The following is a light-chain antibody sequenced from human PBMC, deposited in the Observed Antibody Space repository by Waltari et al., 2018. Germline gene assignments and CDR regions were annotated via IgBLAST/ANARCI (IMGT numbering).Light chain of an antibody. Sequence: QSALTQPPSASGSPGQSVTISCTGTSSDVGGYKYVSWYQQYPGKAPKLIIYEVTKRPSGVPDRFSGSKSGNTASLTVSVLLPEDEAAYYCTSYAGSNNPVMFGGGTKLTVL. J-gene: IGLJ3*02. CDR2: EVT. V-gene: IGLV2-8*01. CDR1: SSDVGGYKY. CDR3: TSYAGSNNPVM.